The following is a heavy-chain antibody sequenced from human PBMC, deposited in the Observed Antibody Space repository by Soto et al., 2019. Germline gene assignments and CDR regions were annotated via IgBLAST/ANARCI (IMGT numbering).Heavy chain of an antibody. CDR1: VFTVSSNY. CDR2: IYSGGST. Sequence: GGSLRLSCASSVFTVSSNYMSWVRQAPGKGLEWVSVIYSGGSTYYADSAKGRFTISRDNSKNTLYLQMNSLRAEDTDVYYCARGSGSSYYYYGMDVWGKGTTVTVSS. J-gene: IGHJ6*04. D-gene: IGHD1-26*01. CDR3: ARGSGSSYYYYGMDV. V-gene: IGHV3-53*01.